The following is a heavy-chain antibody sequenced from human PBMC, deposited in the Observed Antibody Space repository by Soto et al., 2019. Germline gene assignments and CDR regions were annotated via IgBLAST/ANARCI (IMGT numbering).Heavy chain of an antibody. CDR2: ISYDGSNK. CDR1: GFTFSSYA. D-gene: IGHD3-22*01. CDR3: ARDNRNYDSSGYGYYYYYGMDV. Sequence: GGSLRLSCAASGFTFSSYAMHWVRQAPGKGLEWVAVISYDGSNKYYADSVKGRFTISRDNSKNTLYLQMNSLRAEDTAVYYCARDNRNYDSSGYGYYYYYGMDVWGQGTTVTVSS. V-gene: IGHV3-30-3*01. J-gene: IGHJ6*02.